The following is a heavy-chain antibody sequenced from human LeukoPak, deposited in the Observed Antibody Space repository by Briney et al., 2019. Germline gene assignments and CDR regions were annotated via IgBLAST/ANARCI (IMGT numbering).Heavy chain of an antibody. D-gene: IGHD2-15*01. CDR1: GFTFSSYA. CDR3: AKLIGYCTVGSCYHDNFDV. CDR2: ISGSGGST. J-gene: IGHJ3*01. Sequence: QTGGSLRLSCAASGFTFSSYAMSWVRQAPGKGLEWVSAISGSGGSTYYADSVKGRFTISRDNSKNAVYLQMRSLRAEDTALYFCAKLIGYCTVGSCYHDNFDVWGQGTMVTISS. V-gene: IGHV3-23*01.